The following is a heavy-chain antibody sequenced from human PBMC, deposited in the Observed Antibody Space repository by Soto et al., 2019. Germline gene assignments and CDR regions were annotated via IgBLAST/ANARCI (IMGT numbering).Heavy chain of an antibody. Sequence: QVRLVQSGAEVKKPGASVKVSCKASGYTFANHGISWVRQAPGQGLQWMGWISGYNGNTNYPQKVQGRVTMTTDTSTSTAYMELTSLTSEDTAVYYCARDQGGSYYVAIDSWGQGTLGTVSS. V-gene: IGHV1-18*04. D-gene: IGHD1-26*01. CDR3: ARDQGGSYYVAIDS. J-gene: IGHJ4*02. CDR2: ISGYNGNT. CDR1: GYTFANHG.